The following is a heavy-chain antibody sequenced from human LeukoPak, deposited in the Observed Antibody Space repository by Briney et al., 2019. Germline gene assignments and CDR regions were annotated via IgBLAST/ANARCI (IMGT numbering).Heavy chain of an antibody. Sequence: SETLSLTCAVYGGSFSGYYWSWIRQPPGKGLEWVGEINHSGDTNYNSSLKSRVTISVDTSKNQFSPKLSSVTAADTAVYYCARGRHYCTNGVCYKMDWFDPWGQGTLVTVSS. J-gene: IGHJ5*02. D-gene: IGHD2-8*01. CDR1: GGSFSGYY. V-gene: IGHV4-34*01. CDR2: INHSGDT. CDR3: ARGRHYCTNGVCYKMDWFDP.